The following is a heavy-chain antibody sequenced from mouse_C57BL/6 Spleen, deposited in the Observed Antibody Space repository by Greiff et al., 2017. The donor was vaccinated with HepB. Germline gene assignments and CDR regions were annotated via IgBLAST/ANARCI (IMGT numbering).Heavy chain of an antibody. V-gene: IGHV2-6-1*01. CDR1: GFSLTSYG. CDR2: IWSDGST. Sequence: VMLVESGPGLVAPSQSLSITCTVSGFSLTSYGVHWVRQPPGKGLEWLVVIWSDGSTTYNSALKSRLSISKDNSKSQVFLKMNSLQTDDTAMYYCARQELYYGSSLYYYAMDYWGQGTSVTVSS. J-gene: IGHJ4*01. CDR3: ARQELYYGSSLYYYAMDY. D-gene: IGHD1-1*01.